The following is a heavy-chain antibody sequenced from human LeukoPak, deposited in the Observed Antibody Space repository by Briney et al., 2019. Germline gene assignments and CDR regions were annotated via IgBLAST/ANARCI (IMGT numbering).Heavy chain of an antibody. V-gene: IGHV1-69*04. CDR2: IIPILGIA. CDR3: ARASGYDILTGSPFDY. CDR1: GGTFSSYA. D-gene: IGHD3-9*01. J-gene: IGHJ4*02. Sequence: SVKVSCKASGGTFSSYAISWVRQAPGQGLEWMGRIIPILGIANYAQKFQGRVTITADKSTSTAYMELSSLRSEDTAVYYCARASGYDILTGSPFDYWGQGTLVTVSS.